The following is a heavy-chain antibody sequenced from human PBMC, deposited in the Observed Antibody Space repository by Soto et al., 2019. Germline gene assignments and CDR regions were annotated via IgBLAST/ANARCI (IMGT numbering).Heavy chain of an antibody. CDR2: INSDGSST. CDR1: GFTFSSYW. CDR3: ARDYSGYERGYYYMDV. V-gene: IGHV3-74*01. D-gene: IGHD5-12*01. J-gene: IGHJ6*03. Sequence: GGSLRLSCAASGFTFSSYWMHWVRQAPGKGLVWVSRINSDGSSTSYADSVKGRFTISRDNAKNTLYLQMNSLRAEDTAVYYCARDYSGYERGYYYMDVWGKGTTVTVSS.